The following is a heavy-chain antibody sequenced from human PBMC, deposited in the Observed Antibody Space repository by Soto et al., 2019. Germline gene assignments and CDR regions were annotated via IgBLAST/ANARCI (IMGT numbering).Heavy chain of an antibody. CDR1: GFTFSSYA. V-gene: IGHV3-23*01. CDR2: ISGSGGST. CDR3: AKDLLVVPAANWFDP. Sequence: GGSLRLSCAASGFTFSSYAMSWVRQAPGKGLEWVSAISGSGGSTYYADSVKGRFSISRDNSKNTLYLQMNSLRAEDTAVYYCAKDLLVVPAANWFDPWGQGTLVTVSS. J-gene: IGHJ5*02. D-gene: IGHD2-2*01.